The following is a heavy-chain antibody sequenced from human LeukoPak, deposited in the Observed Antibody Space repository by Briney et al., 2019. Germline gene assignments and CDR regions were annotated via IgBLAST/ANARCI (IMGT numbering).Heavy chain of an antibody. CDR3: ARDRNYCSSTSCWGNWFDP. D-gene: IGHD2-2*01. J-gene: IGHJ5*02. V-gene: IGHV4-59*12. CDR1: GGSISSYY. Sequence: SETLSLTCTVSGGSISSYYWSWIRQPPGKGLEWIGYIYYSGSTNYNPSLKSRVTISVDTSKNQFSLKLSSVTAADTAVYYCARDRNYCSSTSCWGNWFDPWGQGTLVTVSS. CDR2: IYYSGST.